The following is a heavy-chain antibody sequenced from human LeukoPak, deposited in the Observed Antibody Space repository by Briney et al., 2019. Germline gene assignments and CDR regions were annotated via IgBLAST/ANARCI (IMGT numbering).Heavy chain of an antibody. Sequence: GGSLRLSCAASGFTFSSYWMSWVRQAPGKGLEWVANIKQDGSEKYYVDSVKGRFTISRDNAKNLLYLQMNSLRAEDTAVYYCARSQRAYCGGDCYSSVDYWGQGTLVTVSS. J-gene: IGHJ4*02. D-gene: IGHD2-21*02. V-gene: IGHV3-7*01. CDR2: IKQDGSEK. CDR1: GFTFSSYW. CDR3: ARSQRAYCGGDCYSSVDY.